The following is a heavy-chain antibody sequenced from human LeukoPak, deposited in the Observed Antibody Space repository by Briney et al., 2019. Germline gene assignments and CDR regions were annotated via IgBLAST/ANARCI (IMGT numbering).Heavy chain of an antibody. Sequence: GRPLRLSCAASGITLSSYAMHWVRQAPGKGLEWVSLISSGGTDEYYADSVKGRFTISRDNSKNTLYLQLNSLRGEDTAVYYCVRDSTYYYDSGSSGPHYFDNWGQGTLVTVSS. CDR2: ISSGGTDE. CDR1: GITLSSYA. D-gene: IGHD3-10*01. V-gene: IGHV3-30*01. CDR3: VRDSTYYYDSGSSGPHYFDN. J-gene: IGHJ4*02.